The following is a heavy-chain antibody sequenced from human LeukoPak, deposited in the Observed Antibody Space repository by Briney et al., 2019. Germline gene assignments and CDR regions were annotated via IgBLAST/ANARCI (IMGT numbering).Heavy chain of an antibody. Sequence: SETLSLTCTVSGGSFSSYYWSWIRQPPGKGLEWIGYIFYSGSTDYNPSLTSRVTISVDTSNNQFSLRLTSVTAADTAVHYCARDTYYYDSSGYRYFDYWGQGTLVTVSS. J-gene: IGHJ4*02. CDR3: ARDTYYYDSSGYRYFDY. D-gene: IGHD3-22*01. CDR1: GGSFSSYY. V-gene: IGHV4-59*01. CDR2: IFYSGST.